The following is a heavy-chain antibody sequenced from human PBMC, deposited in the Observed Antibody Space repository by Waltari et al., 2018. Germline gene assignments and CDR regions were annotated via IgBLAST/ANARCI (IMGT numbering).Heavy chain of an antibody. V-gene: IGHV3-49*03. J-gene: IGHJ6*02. D-gene: IGHD3-3*01. Sequence: EVQLVESGGGLVQPGRSLRLSCTASGFTFGDYAMSWFRQAPGKGLEWVGFIRSKAYGGTTEYAASVKGRFTISRDDSKSIAYLQMNSLKTEDTAVYYCTSITIFGVVIADYYYYGMDVWGQGP. CDR3: TSITIFGVVIADYYYYGMDV. CDR2: IRSKAYGGTT. CDR1: GFTFGDYA.